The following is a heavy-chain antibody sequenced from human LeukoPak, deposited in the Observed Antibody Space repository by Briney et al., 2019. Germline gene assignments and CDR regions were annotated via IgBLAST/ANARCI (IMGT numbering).Heavy chain of an antibody. J-gene: IGHJ4*02. CDR3: ARDHSSGWYGDY. Sequence: ASVKVSCKASGYTFTGYYMHWVRQAPGQGLEWMGWINPNSGGTNHAQKFQGRVTMTRDTSISTAYMELSRLRSDDTAVYYCARDHSSGWYGDYWGQGTLVIVSS. CDR1: GYTFTGYY. V-gene: IGHV1-2*02. CDR2: INPNSGGT. D-gene: IGHD6-19*01.